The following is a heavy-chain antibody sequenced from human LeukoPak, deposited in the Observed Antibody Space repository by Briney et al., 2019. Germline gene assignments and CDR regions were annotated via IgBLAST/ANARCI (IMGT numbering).Heavy chain of an antibody. Sequence: PGGSLRLSCAASGFTFSSYAMSWVRQAPGKGLEWVSSISSSSSYIYYADSVKGRFTISRNNAKNSLYLQMNSLRAEDTAVYYCARDTGAYYDSGGLDYWGQGTLVTVSS. D-gene: IGHD3-22*01. CDR2: ISSSSSYI. CDR1: GFTFSSYA. J-gene: IGHJ4*02. V-gene: IGHV3-21*01. CDR3: ARDTGAYYDSGGLDY.